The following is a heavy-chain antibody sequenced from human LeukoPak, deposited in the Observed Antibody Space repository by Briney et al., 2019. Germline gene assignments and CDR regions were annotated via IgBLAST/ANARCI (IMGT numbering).Heavy chain of an antibody. Sequence: PSETLSLTCTVSGGSLSSYFWSWIRQTPGKGLEWIGYIYYSGSTNYNPSLKSRVTISVHTSKNQFSLKLSSVTAADTAVYYCARHRLVGSSQFDPWGQGTLVSVSS. CDR1: GGSLSSYF. CDR3: ARHRLVGSSQFDP. J-gene: IGHJ5*02. D-gene: IGHD1-26*01. V-gene: IGHV4-59*08. CDR2: IYYSGST.